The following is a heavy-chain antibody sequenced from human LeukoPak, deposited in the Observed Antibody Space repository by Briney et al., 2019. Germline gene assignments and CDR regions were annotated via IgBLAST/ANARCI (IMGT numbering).Heavy chain of an antibody. CDR1: GGTFSSYA. V-gene: IGHV1-8*02. Sequence: ASVKVSCKASGGTFSSYAISWVRQAPGQGLEWMGWMNPNSGNTGYAQKFQGRVTMTRNTSISTAYMELSSLRSEDTAVYYCARIIAMIVKTGFAYWGQGTLVTVSS. J-gene: IGHJ4*02. D-gene: IGHD3-22*01. CDR3: ARIIAMIVKTGFAY. CDR2: MNPNSGNT.